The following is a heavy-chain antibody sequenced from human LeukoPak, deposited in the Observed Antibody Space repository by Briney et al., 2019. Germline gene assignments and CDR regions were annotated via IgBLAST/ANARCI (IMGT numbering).Heavy chain of an antibody. V-gene: IGHV1-24*01. D-gene: IGHD2-2*01. CDR1: GYTLKDLP. CDR2: FDPEDGET. J-gene: IGHJ4*02. CDR3: AREVVPAASEDY. Sequence: ASVKVSCKVSGYTLKDLPIHWVRQAPGKGLEWMGGFDPEDGETLAQKFQGRVTMTEDTSTDTAYMELSSLRSEDTAVYYCAREVVPAASEDYWGQGTLVTVSS.